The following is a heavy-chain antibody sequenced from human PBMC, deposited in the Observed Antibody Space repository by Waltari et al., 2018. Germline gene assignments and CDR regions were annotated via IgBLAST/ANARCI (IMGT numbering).Heavy chain of an antibody. J-gene: IGHJ4*02. CDR2: INAGNGNT. CDR3: ARDRSRWGGDCLDY. CDR1: GYTFTSYA. D-gene: IGHD2-21*01. Sequence: QVQLVQSGAEVKKPGASVKVSCKASGYTFTSYALHWVRQAPGQRLEWMGWINAGNGNTKYSQKFQGRVTITRDTSASTAYMELSSLRSEDTAVYYCARDRSRWGGDCLDYWGQGTLVTVSS. V-gene: IGHV1-3*01.